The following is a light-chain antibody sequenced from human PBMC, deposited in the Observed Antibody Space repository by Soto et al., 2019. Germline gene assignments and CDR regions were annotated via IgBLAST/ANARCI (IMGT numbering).Light chain of an antibody. Sequence: QLVLTQSPSASASLGASVKLTCTLSSGHSSYAIAWHQQQPEKGPRYLMKLNSDGSHSKGDGIPDRFSGSSSGAERYLTISSLQSEDEAYYYCQTRGTGIGVFGGGTKLTVL. J-gene: IGLJ3*02. CDR1: SGHSSYA. V-gene: IGLV4-69*01. CDR3: QTRGTGIGV. CDR2: LNSDGSH.